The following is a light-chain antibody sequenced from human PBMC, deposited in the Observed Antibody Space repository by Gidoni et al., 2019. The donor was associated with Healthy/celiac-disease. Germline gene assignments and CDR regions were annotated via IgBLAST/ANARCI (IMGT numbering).Light chain of an antibody. J-gene: IGKJ1*01. Sequence: AIRITQSPSSLSASTGDRVTITCRASQGSSSYLAWYQQKPGKAPKLLIYAASTLQSGFPSRFSGSGSGTDFTLTISCLQSEDFATYYCQQYYSYPRTCGQXTKVEIK. CDR1: QGSSSY. CDR2: AAS. CDR3: QQYYSYPRT. V-gene: IGKV1-8*01.